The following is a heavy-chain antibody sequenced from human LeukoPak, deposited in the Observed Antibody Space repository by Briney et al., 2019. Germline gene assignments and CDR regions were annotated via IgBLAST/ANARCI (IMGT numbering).Heavy chain of an antibody. CDR2: ISGGGDNT. Sequence: GGSLRLSCAASGFTFSSHAMSWVRQAQGKGLEWVSAISGGGDNTYYADSVKGRFTISRDNSKNTLYLQMNSLRAEDTALYYCAKLTYYDFWSGYQYFQHWGQGTLVTVSS. D-gene: IGHD3-3*01. J-gene: IGHJ1*01. CDR3: AKLTYYDFWSGYQYFQH. CDR1: GFTFSSHA. V-gene: IGHV3-23*01.